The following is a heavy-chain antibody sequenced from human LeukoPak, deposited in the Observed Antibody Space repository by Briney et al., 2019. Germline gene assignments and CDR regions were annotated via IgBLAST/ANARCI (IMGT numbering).Heavy chain of an antibody. J-gene: IGHJ1*01. Sequence: ASVKVSCKVSGYTLTELSMHWVRQAPGKGLEWMGGFDPEDGETIYAQKFQGRVTMTEDTSTDTAYMELSSLRSEDTAVYYCASVRSTSCCFAEYFQHWGQGTLVTVSS. D-gene: IGHD2-2*01. CDR2: FDPEDGET. CDR1: GYTLTELS. V-gene: IGHV1-24*01. CDR3: ASVRSTSCCFAEYFQH.